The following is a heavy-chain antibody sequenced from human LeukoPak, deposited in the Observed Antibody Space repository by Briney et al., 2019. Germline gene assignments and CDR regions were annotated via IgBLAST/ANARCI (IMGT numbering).Heavy chain of an antibody. Sequence: PSETLSLTCAVYGGSFSGYYWSWIQQPPGKGLEWIGYIYYSGSTNCNPSLKSRVTISVDTSKNQFSLKLSSVTAADTAVYYCARSSLSKIDYWGQRTLVTVSS. J-gene: IGHJ4*02. CDR2: IYYSGST. D-gene: IGHD6-6*01. V-gene: IGHV4-59*01. CDR1: GGSFSGYY. CDR3: ARSSLSKIDY.